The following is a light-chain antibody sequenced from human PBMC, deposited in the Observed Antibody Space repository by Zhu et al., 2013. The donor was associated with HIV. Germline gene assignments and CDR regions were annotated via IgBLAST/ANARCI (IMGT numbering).Light chain of an antibody. J-gene: IGKJ3*01. CDR2: WAS. CDR3: QQYYSTPPLFT. Sequence: DIVMTQSPDSLAVSLGERATINCKSSQSVLYSSNSKNYLAWYQQKPGQPPRLLIYWASTRESGVPDRFSGSGSGTDFTLTISSLQAEDVAVYYCQQYYSTPPLFTFGPGTKVDIK. CDR1: QSVLYSSNSKNY. V-gene: IGKV4-1*01.